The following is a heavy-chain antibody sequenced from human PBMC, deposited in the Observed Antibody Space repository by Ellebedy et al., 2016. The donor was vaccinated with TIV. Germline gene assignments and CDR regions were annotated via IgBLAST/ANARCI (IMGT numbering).Heavy chain of an antibody. J-gene: IGHJ5*02. Sequence: PGGSLRLSCAASGFVFSSYTMNWVRQAPGKGLEWVSFISDTSIYYADAVEGRFTISRDNAKNSLYLQMNSLRAEDTAVYYCARDIPQRPNPARFDPWGQGTLVTVSS. CDR2: ISDTSI. V-gene: IGHV3-21*01. CDR3: ARDIPQRPNPARFDP. CDR1: GFVFSSYT. D-gene: IGHD1-1*01.